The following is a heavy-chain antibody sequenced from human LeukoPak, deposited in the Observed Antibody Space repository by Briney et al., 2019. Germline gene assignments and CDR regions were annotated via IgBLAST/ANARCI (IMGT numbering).Heavy chain of an antibody. J-gene: IGHJ4*02. Sequence: GGSLRLSCAASGFTFSSFWMNWVRQAPGKGLEWVANIKQDGSERNYVDSVKGRSTISRDNAKNSLFLQMNSLRVEDTAVYYCARGGTRGYSPVDYWGQGTLVTVSS. CDR1: GFTFSSFW. CDR2: IKQDGSER. CDR3: ARGGTRGYSPVDY. D-gene: IGHD5-18*01. V-gene: IGHV3-7*03.